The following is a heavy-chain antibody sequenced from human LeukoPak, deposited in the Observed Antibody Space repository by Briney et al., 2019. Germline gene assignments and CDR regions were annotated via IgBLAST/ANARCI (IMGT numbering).Heavy chain of an antibody. J-gene: IGHJ4*02. Sequence: SETLSLTCTVSGGSISSYYWSWIRQPPGKGLEWIGYIYYSGSTNYNPSLKSRVTISVDTSKNQFSLKLSSVTAADTAVYYCARGGSHYYGSGSYYTWGQGTLVTVSS. CDR1: GGSISSYY. V-gene: IGHV4-59*01. CDR3: ARGGSHYYGSGSYYT. CDR2: IYYSGST. D-gene: IGHD3-10*01.